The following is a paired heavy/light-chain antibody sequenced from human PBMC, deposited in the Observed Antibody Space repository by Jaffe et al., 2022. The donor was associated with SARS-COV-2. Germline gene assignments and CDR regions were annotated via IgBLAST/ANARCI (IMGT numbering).Light chain of an antibody. J-gene: IGKJ4*01. CDR3: QQLKSYPLT. CDR1: QGISSY. V-gene: IGKV1-9*01. Sequence: DIQLTQSPSFLSASVGDRVTITCRASQGISSYLAWYQQKPGKAPKLLIYAASTLQSGVPSRFSGSGSGTEFTLTISSLQPEDFATYYCQQLKSYPLTFGGGTKVEIK. CDR2: AAS.
Heavy chain of an antibody. CDR3: ARDFRGYSGYDSLTGGNYYYYYMDV. J-gene: IGHJ6*03. V-gene: IGHV3-11*01. CDR1: GFTFSDYY. CDR2: ISSSGSTI. Sequence: QVQLVESGGGLVKPGGSLRLSCAASGFTFSDYYMSWIRQAPGKGLEWVSYISSSGSTIYYADSVKGRFTISRDNAKNSLYLQMNSLRAEDTAVYYCARDFRGYSGYDSLTGGNYYYYYMDVWGKGTTVTVSS. D-gene: IGHD5-12*01.